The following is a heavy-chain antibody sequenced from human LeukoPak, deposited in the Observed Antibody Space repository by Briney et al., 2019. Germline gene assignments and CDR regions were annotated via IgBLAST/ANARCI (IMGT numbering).Heavy chain of an antibody. Sequence: GESLKISCKGSGYSFTSYWIGCVRQMPGKGLEWMGIIYPGDSDTRYSPSFQGQVTISADTYISTAYLKWSSLKASDTVFFFKQKTAYDILTGYYADYWGQGTLVTVSS. D-gene: IGHD3-9*01. J-gene: IGHJ4*02. CDR1: GYSFTSYW. CDR3: QKTAYDILTGYYADY. CDR2: IYPGDSDT. V-gene: IGHV5-51*01.